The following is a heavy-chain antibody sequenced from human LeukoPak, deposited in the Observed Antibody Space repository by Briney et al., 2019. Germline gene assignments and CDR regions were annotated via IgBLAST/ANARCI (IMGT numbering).Heavy chain of an antibody. Sequence: QPGRSLRLSCAASGFTFSSYGMHWVRQAPGKGLEWVAVIWYDGSNKYYADSVKGRFTISRDNSKNTLYLQMNSLRAEDTAVYYCARGTRYDSSGYYSQDLDYWGQGTLVTVSS. V-gene: IGHV3-33*01. CDR3: ARGTRYDSSGYYSQDLDY. D-gene: IGHD3-22*01. CDR1: GFTFSSYG. J-gene: IGHJ4*02. CDR2: IWYDGSNK.